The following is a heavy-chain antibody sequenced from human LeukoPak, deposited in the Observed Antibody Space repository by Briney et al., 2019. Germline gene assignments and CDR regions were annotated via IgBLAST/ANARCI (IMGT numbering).Heavy chain of an antibody. CDR1: NYTFSDYD. J-gene: IGHJ4*02. Sequence: ASVRVSCKASNYTFSDYDVTWVRQAPGQGPEWMGWVSKYTGNADYAPKFQGRVSMTTDTSTRTAYMELRSLRPGDTAVYFCAREDDRSFGAYDCWGQGTLVTVS. D-gene: IGHD4-17*01. CDR3: AREDDRSFGAYDC. V-gene: IGHV1-18*01. CDR2: VSKYTGNA.